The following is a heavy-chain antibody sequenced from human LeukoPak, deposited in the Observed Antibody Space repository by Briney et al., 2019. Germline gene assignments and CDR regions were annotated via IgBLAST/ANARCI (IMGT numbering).Heavy chain of an antibody. J-gene: IGHJ4*02. CDR2: INHSGST. Sequence: SETLSLTCAVYGGSFSGYYWSWVRQPPGKGLECHGEINHSGSTNYNPSLKSRVTISVDTSKNQYPLKLSSVTAADTAVYYWAREGGYYGSGYYFDYWGQGTLVTVSS. CDR1: GGSFSGYY. D-gene: IGHD3-10*01. CDR3: AREGGYYGSGYYFDY. V-gene: IGHV4-34*01.